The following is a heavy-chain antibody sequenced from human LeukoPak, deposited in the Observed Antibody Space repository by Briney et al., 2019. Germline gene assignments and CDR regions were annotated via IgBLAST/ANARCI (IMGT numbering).Heavy chain of an antibody. CDR2: INAGNGKT. D-gene: IGHD2-2*01. Sequence: ASVKVSCKTSGYTFSIYAMNWVRQAPGQRPEWMGWINAGNGKTKYSQRFQGRVTITRDTSASTAYMELSSLRSEDTAIYYCARGVRSSHNKEYFLDYWGQGTLVTVSS. J-gene: IGHJ4*02. CDR1: GYTFSIYA. V-gene: IGHV1-3*01. CDR3: ARGVRSSHNKEYFLDY.